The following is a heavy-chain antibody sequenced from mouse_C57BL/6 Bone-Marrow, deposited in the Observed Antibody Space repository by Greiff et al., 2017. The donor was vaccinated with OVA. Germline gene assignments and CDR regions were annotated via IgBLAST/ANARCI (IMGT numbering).Heavy chain of an antibody. Sequence: VQLQQSGPELVKPGASVKIPCKASGYTFTDYNMDWVKQSHGKSLEWIGDINPNNGGTIYNQKFKGKATLTVDKSSSTAYMELRSLTSEDTAVYYCARSPITTVVPFAYWGQGTLVTVSA. CDR3: ARSPITTVVPFAY. CDR1: GYTFTDYN. J-gene: IGHJ3*01. V-gene: IGHV1-18*01. D-gene: IGHD1-1*01. CDR2: INPNNGGT.